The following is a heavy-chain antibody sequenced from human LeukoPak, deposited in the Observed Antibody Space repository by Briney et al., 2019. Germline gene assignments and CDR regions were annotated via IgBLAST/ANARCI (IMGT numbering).Heavy chain of an antibody. CDR1: GYTFTGYY. CDR2: INPNSGGT. J-gene: IGHJ5*02. V-gene: IGHV1-2*02. D-gene: IGHD2-2*03. CDR3: AREVIGYCSSTSCYRASFDWFDP. Sequence: GASVKVSCKASGYTFTGYYMHWVRQAPGQGLEWTGWINPNSGGTNYAQKFQGRVTMTRDTSISTAYMELSRLRSDDTAVYYCAREVIGYCSSTSCYRASFDWFDPWGQGTLVTVSS.